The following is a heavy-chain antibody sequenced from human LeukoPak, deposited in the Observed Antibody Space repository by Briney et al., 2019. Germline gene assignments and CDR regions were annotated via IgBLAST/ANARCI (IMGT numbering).Heavy chain of an antibody. Sequence: GASVKVSRKASGYTFTSYGINWVRQAPGQGLEWMGWISAYNGNTNYAQKLQGRVTMTTDTFTSTAYMELRSLRSDDTAVYYCARAGDSSGYYYPTPSGYWGQGTLVTVSS. D-gene: IGHD3-22*01. CDR2: ISAYNGNT. CDR1: GYTFTSYG. J-gene: IGHJ4*02. V-gene: IGHV1-18*01. CDR3: ARAGDSSGYYYPTPSGY.